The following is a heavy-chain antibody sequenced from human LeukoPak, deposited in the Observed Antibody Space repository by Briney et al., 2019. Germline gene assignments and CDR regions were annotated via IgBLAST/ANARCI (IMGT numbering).Heavy chain of an antibody. CDR2: ISGSGGST. Sequence: GGSLRLSCAASGFTFSNYGMHWVRQAPGKGLEWVSAISGSGGSTYYADSVKGRFTISRDNSKNTLYLQMNSLRAEDTAVYYCAKDLEMGGVDCWGQGTLVTVSS. CDR1: GFTFSNYG. V-gene: IGHV3-23*01. D-gene: IGHD5-24*01. CDR3: AKDLEMGGVDC. J-gene: IGHJ4*02.